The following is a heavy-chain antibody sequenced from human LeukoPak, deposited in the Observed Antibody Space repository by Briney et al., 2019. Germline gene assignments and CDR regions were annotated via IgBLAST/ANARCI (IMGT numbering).Heavy chain of an antibody. CDR2: ISYEGNNK. CDR3: ARERYYYDSSGYYYYFDY. V-gene: IGHV3-30*03. D-gene: IGHD3-22*01. Sequence: GGSLRLSCAASGFTFSSYGMHWVRQTPGKGLEWVAVISYEGNNKFYADSVKGRFTISRDNSKNTLYLQMNSLRAEDTAVYYCARERYYYDSSGYYYYFDYWGQGTLVTVSS. J-gene: IGHJ4*02. CDR1: GFTFSSYG.